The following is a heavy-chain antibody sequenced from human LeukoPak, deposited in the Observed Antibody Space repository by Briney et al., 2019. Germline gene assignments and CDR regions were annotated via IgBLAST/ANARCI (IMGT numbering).Heavy chain of an antibody. J-gene: IGHJ4*02. V-gene: IGHV1-18*01. CDR1: GYTFTRYD. Sequence: ASVKVTCKASGYTFTRYDISLVRQAPGQGLEWMGWISTNNGDTNYAQRFQGRVTMTTDTSTTTAYMELRSLRSDDTAIYYCARGSYFDYWGRGTLVTVSS. CDR2: ISTNNGDT. CDR3: ARGSYFDY.